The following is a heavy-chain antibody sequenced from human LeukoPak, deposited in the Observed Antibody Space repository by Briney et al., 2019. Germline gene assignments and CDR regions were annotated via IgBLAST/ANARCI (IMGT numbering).Heavy chain of an antibody. CDR1: GFTFSNYA. Sequence: GGSLRLSCAASGFTFSNYAMTWVRQAPGRGLEWASTITRFTGTTYYADSVKGRFTISRGDSNNTLYLQMNSLRAGDTAVYYCARDTRLMYYFDFWGQGALVTVSS. V-gene: IGHV3-23*01. D-gene: IGHD2-2*01. CDR3: ARDTRLMYYFDF. J-gene: IGHJ4*02. CDR2: ITRFTGTT.